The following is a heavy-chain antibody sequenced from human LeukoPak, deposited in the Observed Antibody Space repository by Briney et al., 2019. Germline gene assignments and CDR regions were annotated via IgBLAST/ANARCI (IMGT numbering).Heavy chain of an antibody. V-gene: IGHV3-23*01. CDR1: GFTFSSYG. Sequence: GGSLRLSCAASGFTFSSYGMSWVRQAPGKGLEWVSAISGSGGSTYYADSVKGRFTISRDNSKNTLYLQMNSLRAEDTAVYYCAKDKPSSSWYNWFDPWGQGTLVTVSS. J-gene: IGHJ5*02. CDR3: AKDKPSSSWYNWFDP. CDR2: ISGSGGST. D-gene: IGHD6-13*01.